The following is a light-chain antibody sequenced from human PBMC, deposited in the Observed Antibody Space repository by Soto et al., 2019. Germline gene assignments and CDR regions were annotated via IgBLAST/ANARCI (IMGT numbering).Light chain of an antibody. CDR3: QQYGSSWT. CDR2: GAS. J-gene: IGKJ1*01. Sequence: EIVLTQSPGTLSLSPGERATLSCRASQSVSSSYLAGYQQKPGQAPRLLIYGASSRATGIPDRFSGSGSGPDLALTISRLEPEDFAVYYCQQYGSSWTFGQGTKVEIK. CDR1: QSVSSSY. V-gene: IGKV3-20*01.